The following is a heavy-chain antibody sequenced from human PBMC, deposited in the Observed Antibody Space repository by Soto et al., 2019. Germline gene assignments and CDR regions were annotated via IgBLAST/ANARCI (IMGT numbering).Heavy chain of an antibody. V-gene: IGHV3-23*01. D-gene: IGHD1-1*01. CDR3: VKCHNQFYYYYYMDV. J-gene: IGHJ6*03. CDR1: GFTFSSYA. CDR2: ISGSGGST. Sequence: GGSLRLSCAASGFTFSSYAMSWVRQAPGKGLEWVSGISGSGGSTYHADSVKGRFTISRDNSKTTLYLQMNSLRADDTAVYYCVKCHNQFYYYYYMDVWGKGTTVTV.